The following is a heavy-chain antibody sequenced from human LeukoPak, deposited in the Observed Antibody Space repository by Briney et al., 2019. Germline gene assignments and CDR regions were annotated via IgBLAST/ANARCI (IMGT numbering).Heavy chain of an antibody. V-gene: IGHV4-61*02. CDR1: DGSISSGSYY. CDR2: IYTSGST. CDR3: ARVVAAGLFDY. D-gene: IGHD6-13*01. J-gene: IGHJ4*02. Sequence: SETLSLTCTVSDGSISSGSYYWSWIRQPAGKGLEWIGRIYTSGSTNYNPSLKSRVTISVDTSKNQFSPKLSSVTAADTAVYYCARVVAAGLFDYWGQGTLVTVSS.